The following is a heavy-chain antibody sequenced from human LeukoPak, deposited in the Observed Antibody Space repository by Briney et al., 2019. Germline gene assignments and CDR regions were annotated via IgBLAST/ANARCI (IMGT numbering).Heavy chain of an antibody. J-gene: IGHJ6*03. CDR2: ISYDGSNK. CDR1: GFTFSSYA. D-gene: IGHD3-22*01. CDR3: ARNYYDPYYYYMDV. V-gene: IGHV3-30-3*01. Sequence: PGRSLRLSCAASGFTFSSYAMHWVRQAPGKGLEWVAVISYDGSNKYYADSVKGRFTISRDNSKNTLYLQMNSLRAEDTAVYYCARNYYDPYYYYMDVWGKGTTVTVSS.